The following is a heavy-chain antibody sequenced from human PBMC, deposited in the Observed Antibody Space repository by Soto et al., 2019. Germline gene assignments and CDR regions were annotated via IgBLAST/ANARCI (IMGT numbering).Heavy chain of an antibody. J-gene: IGHJ6*02. Sequence: EVQLVESGGGLVQPGGSLRLSCAASGFTFSNYEMHGVRQVTGKGLEWVSGIGTAGDTKYVGSVKGRFTISRDNAKNSLYLQMNSLRAEDTAVYYCAGRRQVINDYYGLADWGQGTTVIVSS. V-gene: IGHV3-13*01. CDR2: IGTAGDT. D-gene: IGHD2-21*01. CDR3: AGRRQVINDYYGLAD. CDR1: GFTFSNYE.